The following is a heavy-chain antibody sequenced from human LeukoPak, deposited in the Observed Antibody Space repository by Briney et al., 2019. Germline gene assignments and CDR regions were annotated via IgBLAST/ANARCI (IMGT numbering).Heavy chain of an antibody. CDR1: GGSFSGYY. J-gene: IGHJ5*02. V-gene: IGHV4-34*01. D-gene: IGHD3-10*01. CDR3: AREVLWFGDPRCWFDP. Sequence: TSETLSLTCAVYGGSFSGYYWSWIRQPPGKGLEWIGEINHSGSTNHNPSLKSRVTISVDTSKNQFSLKLSSVTAADTAVYYCAREVLWFGDPRCWFDPWGQGTLVTVSS. CDR2: INHSGST.